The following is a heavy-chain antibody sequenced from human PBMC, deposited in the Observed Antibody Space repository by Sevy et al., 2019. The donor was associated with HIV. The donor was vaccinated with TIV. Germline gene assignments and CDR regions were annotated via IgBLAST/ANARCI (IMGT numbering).Heavy chain of an antibody. D-gene: IGHD3-22*01. Sequence: GGSLRLSCSASGFTLNTHAMTWVRQAPGKGLEWVSVISGPGLSTYYADSVKGRFTISRDNSKNTLYLQMNSLRADDTATYYCAKALNPALESMIEMVLRTLKGFDVWGQGTMVTVSS. CDR3: AKALNPALESMIEMVLRTLKGFDV. CDR1: GFTLNTHA. CDR2: ISGPGLST. V-gene: IGHV3-23*01. J-gene: IGHJ3*01.